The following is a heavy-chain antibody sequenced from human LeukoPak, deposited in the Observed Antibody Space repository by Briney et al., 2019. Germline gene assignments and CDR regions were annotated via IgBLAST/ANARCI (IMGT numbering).Heavy chain of an antibody. CDR3: ARVNTAYHFDY. Sequence: GGSLRLSCAASGFTFSDHYMDWVRQAPGIGLEWVGRTRNKANSYTTEYAASVKGRFTISRDDSKNSLYLQMNSLKTEDTAVYYCARVNTAYHFDYWGQGTLVTVSS. CDR2: TRNKANSYTT. D-gene: IGHD2-2*01. CDR1: GFTFSDHY. V-gene: IGHV3-72*01. J-gene: IGHJ4*02.